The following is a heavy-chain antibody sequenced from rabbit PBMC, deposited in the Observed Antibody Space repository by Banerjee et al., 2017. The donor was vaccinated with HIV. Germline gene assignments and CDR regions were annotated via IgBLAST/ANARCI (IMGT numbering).Heavy chain of an antibody. CDR2: IYTGSSGST. V-gene: IGHV1S40*01. CDR3: ARAGYGGYGNAMDL. Sequence: QSLEESGGDLVKPGASLTLTCTASGLDFSSSYWICWVRQAPGKGLEWIACIYTGSSGSTYYASWAKGRFTISKTSSTTVSLQMTSLTAADTATYFCARAGYGGYGNAMDLWGPGTLVTVS. J-gene: IGHJ4*01. D-gene: IGHD6-1*01. CDR1: GLDFSSSYW.